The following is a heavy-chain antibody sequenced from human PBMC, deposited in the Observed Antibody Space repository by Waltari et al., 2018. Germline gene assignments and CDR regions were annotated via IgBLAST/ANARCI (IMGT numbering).Heavy chain of an antibody. D-gene: IGHD5-18*01. CDR3: ASGYSYGPFDP. CDR2: ISSSGSTI. V-gene: IGHV3-48*03. J-gene: IGHJ5*02. Sequence: EVQLVESGGGLVQPGGSLRLSCAASGFTFSSYEMTWVRQAPGKGLEWVSYISSSGSTIYYADSVKGRFTISRDNSKNTLYLQMNSLRAEDTAVYYCASGYSYGPFDPWGQGTLVTVSS. CDR1: GFTFSSYE.